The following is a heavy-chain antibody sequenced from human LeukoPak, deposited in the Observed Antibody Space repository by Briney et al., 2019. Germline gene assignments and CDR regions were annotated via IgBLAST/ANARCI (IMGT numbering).Heavy chain of an antibody. CDR1: GGSFSGYY. Sequence: SETLSLTCAVYGGSFSGYYWSWIRQPPGKGLEWIGEINHSGSTNYNPSLKSRVTISVDTSKNQFSLKLSSVTAADTAVYYCAKELGSTNYYDSSGYFWFDPWGQGTLVTVSS. J-gene: IGHJ5*02. V-gene: IGHV4-34*01. CDR2: INHSGST. CDR3: AKELGSTNYYDSSGYFWFDP. D-gene: IGHD3-22*01.